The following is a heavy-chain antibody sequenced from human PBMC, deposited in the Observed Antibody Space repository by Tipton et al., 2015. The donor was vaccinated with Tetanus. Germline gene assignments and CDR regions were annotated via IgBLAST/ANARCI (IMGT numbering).Heavy chain of an antibody. CDR2: IYYSGST. V-gene: IGHV4-61*01. CDR1: GGSVNSGTYY. J-gene: IGHJ3*02. D-gene: IGHD4-11*01. Sequence: TLSLTCTVSGGSVNSGTYYWSWIRQPPGKGLEWIGCIYYSGSTNYNPSLKSRVTISVDTSKNQFSLKLSSVTAADTAVYYCARGATTVTGGHGGGRDGRGDAFDIWGQGTMVTVSS. CDR3: ARGATTVTGGHGGGRDGRGDAFDI.